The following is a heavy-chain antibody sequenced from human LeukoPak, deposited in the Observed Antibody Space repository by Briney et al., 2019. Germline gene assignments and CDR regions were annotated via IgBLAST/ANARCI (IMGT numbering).Heavy chain of an antibody. CDR1: GYIFTRYW. Sequence: GESLKISCQGSGYIFTRYWIGWVRQMPGKGLEWMGIIYPGDSDTRYSPSFQGQVTISADKSITTAYVQWSSLKASDTAMYYCARGGVDTAVLGRPPLDYWGQGTLVTVSS. CDR3: ARGGVDTAVLGRPPLDY. CDR2: IYPGDSDT. V-gene: IGHV5-51*01. J-gene: IGHJ4*02. D-gene: IGHD5-18*01.